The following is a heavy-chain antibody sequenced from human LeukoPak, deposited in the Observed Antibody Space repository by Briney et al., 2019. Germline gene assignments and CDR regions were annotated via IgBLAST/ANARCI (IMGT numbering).Heavy chain of an antibody. V-gene: IGHV1-18*01. CDR2: ISAYNGNT. Sequence: GASAKVSCKSSGYTFTNYGITWVRQAPGQGLEWMGWISAYNGNTNYAQKLQGRVTMTTDTSTSTAYMELRSLRSDDTAMYYCARQDSSGWYVLAPLDYWGQGTLVTVSS. J-gene: IGHJ4*02. CDR3: ARQDSSGWYVLAPLDY. D-gene: IGHD6-19*01. CDR1: GYTFTNYG.